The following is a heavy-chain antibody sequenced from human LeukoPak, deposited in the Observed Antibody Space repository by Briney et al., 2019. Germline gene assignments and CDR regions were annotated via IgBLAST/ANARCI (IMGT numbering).Heavy chain of an antibody. V-gene: IGHV3-23*01. CDR1: GFTFSNYA. Sequence: GGSLRLSCTASGFTFSNYAMSWVRQAPGKGLKWVSSISDSGDTPYYADSVKGLFTISRDNSKNTLYLQMSSLRAEDTAVYYCVQLHDDNPIRWYFGLWGRGTLVTVSS. CDR2: ISDSGDTP. D-gene: IGHD1-14*01. J-gene: IGHJ2*01. CDR3: VQLHDDNPIRWYFGL.